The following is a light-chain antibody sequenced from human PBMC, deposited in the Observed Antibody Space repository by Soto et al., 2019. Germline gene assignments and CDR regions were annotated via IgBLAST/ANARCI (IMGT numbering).Light chain of an antibody. V-gene: IGKV3-15*01. CDR2: GAS. J-gene: IGKJ2*01. CDR3: QQYNNWLYT. CDR1: QSISSN. Sequence: EIVVTQSPATLSVSPGERATLSCRASQSISSNLAWYQQKPGQAPRLLIYGASTRATGVPARFSGSGSGTEFTLTISSLRSEDFAVYYCQQYNNWLYTFGQGTKVDIK.